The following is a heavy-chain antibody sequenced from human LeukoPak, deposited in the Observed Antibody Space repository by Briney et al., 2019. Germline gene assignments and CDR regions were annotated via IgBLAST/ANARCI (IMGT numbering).Heavy chain of an antibody. J-gene: IGHJ5*02. CDR2: ISAYNGNT. CDR3: ARGSGVAAANNWFDP. Sequence: ASVKASCKASGYTFTSYGISWVRQAPGQGLEWMGWISAYNGNTNYAQKLQGRVTMTTDTSTSTAYMELRSLRSDDTAVYYCARGSGVAAANNWFDPWGQGTLVTVSS. D-gene: IGHD2-2*01. CDR1: GYTFTSYG. V-gene: IGHV1-18*01.